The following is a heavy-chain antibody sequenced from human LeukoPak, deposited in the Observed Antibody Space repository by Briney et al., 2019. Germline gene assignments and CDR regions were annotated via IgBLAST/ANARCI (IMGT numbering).Heavy chain of an antibody. V-gene: IGHV1-18*01. CDR3: ARGGSRSRRGDDAFDI. J-gene: IGHJ3*02. Sequence: ASVKVSCKASGYTFTNYAMNWVRQAPGQGLEWMGWISAYNGNTELAQKFQGGVTLATDASTSTAYVELRSLTSDDTAVYFCARGGSRSRRGDDAFDIWGQGTMVTVSS. CDR2: ISAYNGNT. D-gene: IGHD3-10*01. CDR1: GYTFTNYA.